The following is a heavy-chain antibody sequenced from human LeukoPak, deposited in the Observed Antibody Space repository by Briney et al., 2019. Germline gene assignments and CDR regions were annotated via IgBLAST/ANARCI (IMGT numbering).Heavy chain of an antibody. CDR3: ATPYSYGRSDY. V-gene: IGHV3-7*01. J-gene: IGHJ4*02. CDR1: GFTFSNFW. D-gene: IGHD5-18*01. CDR2: IRQDGNEK. Sequence: GGSLXLSCAASGFTFSNFWMSWVRQAPGKGLEWVANIRQDGNEKYYVDSLKGRFTISRDNAKNSVYLQMSSLRAEDTAVYYCATPYSYGRSDYWGQGTLVTVSS.